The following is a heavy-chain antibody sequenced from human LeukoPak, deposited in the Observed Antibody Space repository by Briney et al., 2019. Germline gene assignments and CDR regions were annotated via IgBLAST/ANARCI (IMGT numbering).Heavy chain of an antibody. CDR1: GFTFSNYW. V-gene: IGHV3-74*01. J-gene: IGHJ4*02. CDR2: INTDGSST. CDR3: ARVEGDFGVVMLGLPGRYVRNDY. Sequence: GGSLRLSCAASGFTFSNYWMHWVRQAPGRGLVWVSRINTDGSSTNYADSVKGRFTISRDNAKNTLYLQMNSLRAEDTAVYYCARVEGDFGVVMLGLPGRYVRNDYWGQGTLVTVSS. D-gene: IGHD3-3*01.